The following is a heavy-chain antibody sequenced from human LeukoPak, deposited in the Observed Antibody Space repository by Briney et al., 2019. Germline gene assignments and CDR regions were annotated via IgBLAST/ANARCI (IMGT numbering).Heavy chain of an antibody. CDR1: GGSISSYY. D-gene: IGHD3-22*01. Sequence: SETLSLTCTVSGGSISSYYWSWIRQPPGKGLEWIGYIYYSGSTNYNPSLKSRVTISVDTSKNQFSLKLSSVTAADTAVYYCARGGSEYYYDSSGYYRDWGQGTLVTVSS. J-gene: IGHJ4*02. V-gene: IGHV4-59*01. CDR2: IYYSGST. CDR3: ARGGSEYYYDSSGYYRD.